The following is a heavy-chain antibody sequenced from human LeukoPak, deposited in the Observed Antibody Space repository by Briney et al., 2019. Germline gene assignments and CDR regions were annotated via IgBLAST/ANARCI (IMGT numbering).Heavy chain of an antibody. V-gene: IGHV3-7*01. CDR2: IKEDGSIE. CDR1: GFAFSKYW. Sequence: GGSLRLSCAASGFAFSKYWMSWVRQATGKGLEWVANIKEDGSIEDYADSVKGRFTVSRDNAKNSLYLQMNSLRVEDTAVYYCVSQQLAPPWGQGTLVTVS. CDR3: VSQQLAPP. D-gene: IGHD5-24*01. J-gene: IGHJ5*02.